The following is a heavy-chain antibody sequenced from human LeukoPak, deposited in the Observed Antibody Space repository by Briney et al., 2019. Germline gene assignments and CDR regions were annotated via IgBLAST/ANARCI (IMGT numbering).Heavy chain of an antibody. J-gene: IGHJ5*02. CDR2: ISAYNGNT. CDR3: ARGYYTTHYYDSSGYWFDP. Sequence: ASVKVSCKASGYTFTSYGISWVRQAPGQGLEWMGWISAYNGNTNYAQKFQGRVTMTRDTSTSTVYMELSSLRSEDTAVYYCARGYYTTHYYDSSGYWFDPWGQGTLVTVSS. D-gene: IGHD3-22*01. CDR1: GYTFTSYG. V-gene: IGHV1-18*01.